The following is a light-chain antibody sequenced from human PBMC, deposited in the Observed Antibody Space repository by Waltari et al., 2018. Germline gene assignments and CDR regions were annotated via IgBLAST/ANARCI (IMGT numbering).Light chain of an antibody. CDR3: QQGNSYPLT. Sequence: DIQMSQSPSSLSASVGDRVTITCRASQDISSYLNWYQQKPGRAPKLLIYSANSLASGVPSRFSGSGSGTQFTLTISSLQPEDFVIYYCQQGNSYPLTFGGGTKVEIK. CDR2: SAN. J-gene: IGKJ4*01. V-gene: IGKV1-17*01. CDR1: QDISSY.